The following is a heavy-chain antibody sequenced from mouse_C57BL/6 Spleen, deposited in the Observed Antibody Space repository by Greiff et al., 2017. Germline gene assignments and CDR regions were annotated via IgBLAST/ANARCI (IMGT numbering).Heavy chain of an antibody. J-gene: IGHJ4*01. V-gene: IGHV1-82*01. CDR2: IYLGDGDT. CDR3: ARSPYYYAMDY. CDR1: GYAFSSSW. Sequence: QVQLQQSGPELVKPGASVKISCKASGYAFSSSWMNWVKQRPGKGLEWIGRIYLGDGDTNYNGKFKGKATLTADKSSSTAYMQLSSLTSEDSAVYFCARSPYYYAMDYWGQGTSVTVSS.